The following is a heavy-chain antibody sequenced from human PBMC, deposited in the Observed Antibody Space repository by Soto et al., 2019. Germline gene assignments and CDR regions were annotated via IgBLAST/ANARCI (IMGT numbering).Heavy chain of an antibody. CDR2: ISYDGSNK. V-gene: IGHV3-30*18. CDR1: GFTFSSYG. CDR3: AKGRYIWGSYRYDAFDI. D-gene: IGHD3-16*02. J-gene: IGHJ3*02. Sequence: VQLVESGGGVVQPGRSLRLSCAASGFTFSSYGMHWVRQAPGKGLEWVAVISYDGSNKYYADSVKGRFTISRDNSKTTLYLQMTSLRAEDTAVYYCAKGRYIWGSYRYDAFDIWGQGTMVTVSS.